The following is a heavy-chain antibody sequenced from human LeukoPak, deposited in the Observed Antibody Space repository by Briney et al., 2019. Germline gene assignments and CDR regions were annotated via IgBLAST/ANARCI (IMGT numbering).Heavy chain of an antibody. J-gene: IGHJ4*02. CDR1: GYTFTSYY. Sequence: SVKVSCKASGYTFTSYYMHWVRQAPGQGLEWMGGIIPIFGTANYAQKFQGRVTITADESTSTAYMELSSLRSEDTAVYYCARVMEQHLGFDYWGQGTLVTVSS. D-gene: IGHD6-13*01. V-gene: IGHV1-69*13. CDR3: ARVMEQHLGFDY. CDR2: IIPIFGTA.